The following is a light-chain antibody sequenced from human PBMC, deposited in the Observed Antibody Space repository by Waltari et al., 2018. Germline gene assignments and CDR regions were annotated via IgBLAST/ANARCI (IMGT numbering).Light chain of an antibody. V-gene: IGKV3-11*01. CDR2: DAS. CDR3: QQRSNWPIT. Sequence: EIVLTQSPATLSLSPGERATLSCRASQSVSSYLAWYQQKPGQAPRLLIYDASNRATGIPARFSGSGSGTDFTLNISSLEPEDFAVYSCQQRSNWPITFG. J-gene: IGKJ5*01. CDR1: QSVSSY.